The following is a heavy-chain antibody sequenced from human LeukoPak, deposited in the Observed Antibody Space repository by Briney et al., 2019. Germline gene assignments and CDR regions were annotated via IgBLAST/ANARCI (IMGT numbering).Heavy chain of an antibody. CDR2: ISDSGGRT. J-gene: IGHJ6*02. CDR3: AKGTPRGSSNWYHHGMDV. Sequence: GGSLRLSCVASGFTFSNYAMSWVRQAPGKGLEWVSGISDSGGRTYNADSVKGRFTISRDNSKNTLYLQMNSLRVEDTAVYYCAKGTPRGSSNWYHHGMDVWGQGTTVTVSS. D-gene: IGHD6-13*01. CDR1: GFTFSNYA. V-gene: IGHV3-23*01.